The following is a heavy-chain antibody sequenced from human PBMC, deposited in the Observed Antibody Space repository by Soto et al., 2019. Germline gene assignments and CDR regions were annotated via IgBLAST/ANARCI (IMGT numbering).Heavy chain of an antibody. CDR1: GFTFDDYA. Sequence: EVQLVESGGALVQPGGSLRLSCAASGFTFDDYAMHWVRLAPGKGLEWVSGVSWNSGNIAYADSVRGRFTISRDNAKNSVQLQMNRLRGDDPALYFWAKTRDLGKCGECPDNVPFDPWGQGTLVTVSS. CDR2: VSWNSGNI. CDR3: AKTRDLGKCGECPDNVPFDP. V-gene: IGHV3-9*01. D-gene: IGHD2-21*01. J-gene: IGHJ5*02.